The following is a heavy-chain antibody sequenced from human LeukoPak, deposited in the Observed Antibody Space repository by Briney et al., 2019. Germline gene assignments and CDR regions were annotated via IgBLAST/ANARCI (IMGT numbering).Heavy chain of an antibody. V-gene: IGHV1-18*01. CDR1: GYTFTSYG. J-gene: IGHJ6*03. D-gene: IGHD3-3*01. Sequence: ASVKVSCKASGYTFTSYGTSWVRQAPGQGLEWMGWISAYNGNTNSAQTLQGRVTMTTDTSTSTAYIELRSLRSDDTAVYYCARVDITIFGVVTWGYYYMDVWGKGTTVTVSS. CDR2: ISAYNGNT. CDR3: ARVDITIFGVVTWGYYYMDV.